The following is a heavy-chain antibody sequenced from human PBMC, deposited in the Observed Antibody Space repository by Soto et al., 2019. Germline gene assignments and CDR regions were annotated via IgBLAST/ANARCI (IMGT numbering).Heavy chain of an antibody. D-gene: IGHD2-2*01. CDR3: ARDAGYCSSTSCSPGMEV. CDR2: ISPSVGSR. V-gene: IGHV1-46*01. J-gene: IGHJ6*02. Sequence: ASVKVSCKASGYTFTSYYMHWVRQDPEQGLEWMGIISPSVGSRSCAQKFQGRVTMTRDTSTSPVYMELSSLRSEYTAVYYCARDAGYCSSTSCSPGMEVWGQGPTVTVSS. CDR1: GYTFTSYY.